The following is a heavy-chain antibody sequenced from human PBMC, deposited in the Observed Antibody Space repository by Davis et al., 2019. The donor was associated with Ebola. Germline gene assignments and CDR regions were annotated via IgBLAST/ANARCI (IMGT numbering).Heavy chain of an antibody. V-gene: IGHV4-4*02. Sequence: MPSDTLSLTFAVSGGSISNSNWWSWVRQPPGKGLEWIGEIYHSGSTNYNPSLKSRVTISVDKSKNQFSLKLSSVTAADTAVYYCARRPGYNWNYEFEYWGKGTLVTVSS. CDR1: GGSISNSNW. D-gene: IGHD1-7*01. CDR3: ARRPGYNWNYEFEY. CDR2: IYHSGST. J-gene: IGHJ4*02.